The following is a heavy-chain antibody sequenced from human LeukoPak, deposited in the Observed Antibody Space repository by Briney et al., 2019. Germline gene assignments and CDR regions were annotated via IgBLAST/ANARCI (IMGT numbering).Heavy chain of an antibody. D-gene: IGHD3-10*01. V-gene: IGHV1-2*02. Sequence: EASVKVSCKASGYTFTSYDINWVRQATGQGLEWMGWMNPNSGGTNYAQKFQGRVTMTRDTSISTAYMELSRLRSDDTAVYYCARERVFYGSGSKKDYYYYYMDVWGKGTTVTISS. CDR1: GYTFTSYD. CDR2: MNPNSGGT. J-gene: IGHJ6*03. CDR3: ARERVFYGSGSKKDYYYYYMDV.